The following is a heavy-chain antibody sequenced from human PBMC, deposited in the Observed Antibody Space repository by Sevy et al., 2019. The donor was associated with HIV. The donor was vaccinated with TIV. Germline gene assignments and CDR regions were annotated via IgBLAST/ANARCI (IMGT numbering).Heavy chain of an antibody. J-gene: IGHJ4*02. CDR1: GGSISSSSYY. D-gene: IGHD6-13*01. CDR3: ASGRGTNSRGPYSSSWYGY. CDR2: IYYSGST. Sequence: SETLSLTSTVSGGSISSSSYYWGWIRQPPGKGLEWIGSIYYSGSTYYNPSLKSRVTISVDTSKNQFSLKLSPVTAADTAVYYCASGRGTNSRGPYSSSWYGYWGQGTLVTVSS. V-gene: IGHV4-39*01.